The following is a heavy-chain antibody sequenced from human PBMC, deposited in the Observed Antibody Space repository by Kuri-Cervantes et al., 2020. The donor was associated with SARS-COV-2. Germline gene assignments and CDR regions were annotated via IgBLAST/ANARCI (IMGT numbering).Heavy chain of an antibody. Sequence: LSLTCAASGFTFSSYGTNWVRQAPGKGLEWVSSISSSSSYIYYADSVKGRFTISRDNAKNSLYLQMNSLRAEDTAVYYCARDVNIVVVPAYYYGMDVWGQGTTVTVSS. D-gene: IGHD2-2*01. V-gene: IGHV3-21*01. CDR3: ARDVNIVVVPAYYYGMDV. CDR1: GFTFSSYG. J-gene: IGHJ6*02. CDR2: ISSSSSYI.